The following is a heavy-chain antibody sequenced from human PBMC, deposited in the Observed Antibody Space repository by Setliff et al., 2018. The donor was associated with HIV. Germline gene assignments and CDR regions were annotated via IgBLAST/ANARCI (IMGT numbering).Heavy chain of an antibody. V-gene: IGHV5-51*01. CDR1: GYSFNTYW. Sequence: PGESLTISCKTSGYSFNTYWIGWVRQMPGKGLGWMAIFYPGDSDTRYSPSFQSQVTVSADKSIGTAYLQWDSLKASDTALYFCARAPNSPYYSNFWYADHWGQGTLVTVSS. CDR2: FYPGDSDT. D-gene: IGHD3-22*01. J-gene: IGHJ5*02. CDR3: ARAPNSPYYSNFWYADH.